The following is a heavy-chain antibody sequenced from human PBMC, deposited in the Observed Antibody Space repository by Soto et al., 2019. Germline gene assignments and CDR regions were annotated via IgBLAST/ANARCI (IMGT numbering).Heavy chain of an antibody. J-gene: IGHJ4*02. CDR2: ISGSADST. CDR3: AVVVSMIRGPFDY. Sequence: EVQLLESGGDLVQPGGSLRLSCAASGFPFSSYAMTWVRQAPGKGLEGVSAISGSADSTYYADSVKGRFTISRDNSMNTLYLQMSGLRAEDTAIYYCAVVVSMIRGPFDYWGQGTLVTVSS. V-gene: IGHV3-23*01. CDR1: GFPFSSYA. D-gene: IGHD3-10*01.